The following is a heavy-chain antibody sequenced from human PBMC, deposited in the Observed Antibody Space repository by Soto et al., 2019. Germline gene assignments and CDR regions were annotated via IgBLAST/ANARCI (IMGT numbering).Heavy chain of an antibody. J-gene: IGHJ2*01. V-gene: IGHV3-23*01. D-gene: IGHD2-2*01. Sequence: EVQLLESGGGLVQPGGSLRLSCVGSGFTFINYAMNWVRQTPGKGLEWVSGISGGGDRTFDADSVKGRFTISRDNSKNTVNLQMNSLRVDDTAVYYCARKVLGSTSRPDWWYFGLWGRGTLVTVSS. CDR2: ISGGGDRT. CDR3: ARKVLGSTSRPDWWYFGL. CDR1: GFTFINYA.